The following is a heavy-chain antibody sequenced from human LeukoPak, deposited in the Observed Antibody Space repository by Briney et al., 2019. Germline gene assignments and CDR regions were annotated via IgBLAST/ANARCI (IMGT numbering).Heavy chain of an antibody. Sequence: GGSLRLSCAASGFIFSNYSMNWVRQAPGKGLEWVSYISNTSSTIYYTDSVMGRFTISRDNAKNSLYLQMNSLRVEDTAVYYCARELRIRGQGTLVTVSS. D-gene: IGHD4-17*01. J-gene: IGHJ4*02. V-gene: IGHV3-48*01. CDR1: GFIFSNYS. CDR2: ISNTSSTI. CDR3: ARELRI.